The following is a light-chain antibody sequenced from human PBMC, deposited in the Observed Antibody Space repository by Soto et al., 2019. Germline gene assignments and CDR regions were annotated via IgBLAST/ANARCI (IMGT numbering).Light chain of an antibody. CDR2: ATS. V-gene: IGKV3-20*01. Sequence: IALTQSPGTLSLSPGERDTLSCRTCQRVYSDYLAWYQQKPGQAPRLLIYATSVMTTDFTDRFSGSGSGTDFTLTNSGVEPDDSAVYYCHYQQFDSSRIYSFGQGTKVVIK. CDR3: QQFDSSRIYS. CDR1: QRVYSDY. J-gene: IGKJ2*01.